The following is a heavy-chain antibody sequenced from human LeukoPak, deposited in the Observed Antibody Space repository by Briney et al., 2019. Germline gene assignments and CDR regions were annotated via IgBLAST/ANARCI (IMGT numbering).Heavy chain of an antibody. CDR2: INPNNGCT. CDR3: ARRLGGSSEGYEF. J-gene: IGHJ4*02. V-gene: IGHV1-2*02. D-gene: IGHD1-26*01. CDR1: GYTFTDLTEYY. Sequence: ASVKVSCTASGYTFTDLTEYYIHWVRQAPGQGLEWMGWINPNNGCTKYAQKFQGRVTMTRDMSMNTAYMELSSLTSDDTAVYYCARRLGGSSEGYEFWGQGPLVTVSS.